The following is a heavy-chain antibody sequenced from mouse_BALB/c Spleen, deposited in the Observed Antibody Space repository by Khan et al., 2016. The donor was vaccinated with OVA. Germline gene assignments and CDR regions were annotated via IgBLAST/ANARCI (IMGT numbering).Heavy chain of an antibody. CDR1: GFTFSAYG. CDR3: ASHLTGSFAY. D-gene: IGHD4-1*01. J-gene: IGHJ3*01. CDR2: INSDGDYT. Sequence: EVQRVESGGDLVKPGGSLRLSCTASGFTFSAYGLSWVRQPPDKRLEWVATINSDGDYTYYPDTVKGRFTISRNNAENTLYLQMSSLKSEDTAIYYCASHLTGSFAYWDQGTLVTVSA. V-gene: IGHV5-6*01.